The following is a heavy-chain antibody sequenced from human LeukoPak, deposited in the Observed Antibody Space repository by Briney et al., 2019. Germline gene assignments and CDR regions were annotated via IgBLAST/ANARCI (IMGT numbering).Heavy chain of an antibody. CDR1: GGTFSSYA. CDR2: IIPIFGTA. D-gene: IGHD3-10*01. CDR3: ARGGTMVRGVIPHYYYYGMDV. J-gene: IGHJ6*02. V-gene: IGHV1-69*13. Sequence: ASVKVSCKASGGTFSSYAISWVRQAPGQGLEWMRGIIPIFGTANYAQKFQGRVTITADESTSTAYMELSSLRSEDTAVYYCARGGTMVRGVIPHYYYYGMDVWGQGTTVTVSS.